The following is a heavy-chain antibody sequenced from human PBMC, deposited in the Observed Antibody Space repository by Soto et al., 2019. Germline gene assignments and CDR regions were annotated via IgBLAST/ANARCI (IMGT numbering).Heavy chain of an antibody. Sequence: PGGSLRLSCAASGFTFSSYAMSWVRQAPGKGLEWVSAISGSGGSTYYADSVKGRFTISRDNSKNTLYLQMNSLRAEDTAVYYCAKGHYGGNSGPIDPWGQGTLVTVSS. CDR1: GFTFSSYA. V-gene: IGHV3-23*01. D-gene: IGHD4-17*01. J-gene: IGHJ5*02. CDR3: AKGHYGGNSGPIDP. CDR2: ISGSGGST.